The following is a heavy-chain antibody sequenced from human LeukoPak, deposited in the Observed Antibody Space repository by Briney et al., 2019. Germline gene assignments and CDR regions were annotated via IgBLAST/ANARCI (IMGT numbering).Heavy chain of an antibody. D-gene: IGHD1-26*01. CDR2: ISGSGGST. J-gene: IGHJ4*02. CDR3: AKEGLGIVGATTGDY. V-gene: IGHV3-23*01. Sequence: SCKASGGTFSSYAMSWVRQAPGKGLEWVSAISGSGGSTYYADSVKGRFTISRDNSKNTLYLQMNSLRAEDTAVYYCAKEGLGIVGATTGDYWGQGTLVTVSS. CDR1: GGTFSSYA.